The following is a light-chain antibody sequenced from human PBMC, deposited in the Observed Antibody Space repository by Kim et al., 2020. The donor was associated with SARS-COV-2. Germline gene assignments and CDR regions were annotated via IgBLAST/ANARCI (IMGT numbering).Light chain of an antibody. CDR1: QSVSSN. CDR2: GAS. V-gene: IGKV3-15*01. Sequence: VSPGERATLSCRASQSVSSNLAWYQQKPGRAPRLLVYGASSRATGVPARFSGSASGTEFTLTISSLQSEDCAVYYCQQYNDWPQTFGQGTKVDIK. J-gene: IGKJ1*01. CDR3: QQYNDWPQT.